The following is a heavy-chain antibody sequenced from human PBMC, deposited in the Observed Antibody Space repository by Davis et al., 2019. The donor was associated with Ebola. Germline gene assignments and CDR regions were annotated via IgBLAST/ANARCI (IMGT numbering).Heavy chain of an antibody. Sequence: GGSLRLSCAASGFTFSSYAMSWVRQAPGKGPEWVAIINVDGDTKYYVDSVKGRFTISRDNAKSSLFLQMNSLRVEDTALYYCASGDGRGSSYDMDVWGQGTTVTVSS. CDR3: ASGDGRGSSYDMDV. J-gene: IGHJ6*02. CDR2: INVDGDTK. D-gene: IGHD5-12*01. V-gene: IGHV3-7*03. CDR1: GFTFSSYA.